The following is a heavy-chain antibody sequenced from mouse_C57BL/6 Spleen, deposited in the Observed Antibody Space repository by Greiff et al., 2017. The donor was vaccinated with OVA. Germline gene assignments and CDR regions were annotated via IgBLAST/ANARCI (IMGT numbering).Heavy chain of an antibody. CDR3: ARGGSPYAMDY. J-gene: IGHJ4*01. Sequence: DVMLVESEGGLVQPGSSMKLSCTASGFTFSDYYMAWVRQVPEKGLEWVANINYDGSSTYYLDSLKSRFIISRDNAKNILYLQMSSLKSEDTATYYCARGGSPYAMDYWGQGTSVTVSS. V-gene: IGHV5-16*01. CDR2: INYDGSST. CDR1: GFTFSDYY.